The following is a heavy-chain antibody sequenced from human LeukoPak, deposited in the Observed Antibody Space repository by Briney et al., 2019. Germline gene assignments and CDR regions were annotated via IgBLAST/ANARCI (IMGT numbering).Heavy chain of an antibody. J-gene: IGHJ4*02. D-gene: IGHD1-1*01. CDR1: GFIFSNDA. Sequence: PGGSLRLSCAASGFIFSNDAMHWVRQAPGQEQEWVAFIWFDGSNKHYADSVKGRFTISRDNSEDTLYLQMNSLRAEDTAVYYCVRDPSGSGFAFDSWGQGALVTVSS. CDR2: IWFDGSNK. V-gene: IGHV3-33*01. CDR3: VRDPSGSGFAFDS.